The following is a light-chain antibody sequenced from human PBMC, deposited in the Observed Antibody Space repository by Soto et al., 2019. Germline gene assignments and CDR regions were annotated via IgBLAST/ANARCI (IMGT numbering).Light chain of an antibody. CDR2: KAS. CDR1: QSISGW. CDR3: QHYNSYSEA. J-gene: IGKJ1*01. V-gene: IGKV1-5*03. Sequence: DIQMTQSLSTLSASVGDRVTINCRASQSISGWLAWYQQKPGKAPKLLIYKASTLKSGVPSRFSGSGSGTEFTLTISSLQPDDFATYYCQHYNSYSEAFGQGTKVDI.